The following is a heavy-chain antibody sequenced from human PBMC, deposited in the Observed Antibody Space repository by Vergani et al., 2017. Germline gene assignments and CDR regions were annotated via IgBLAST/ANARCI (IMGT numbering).Heavy chain of an antibody. J-gene: IGHJ6*02. Sequence: QLQLQESGPGLVKPSETLSLTCTVSGGSISSSSYYWGWIRQPPGKGLEWIGSIYYSGSTYYNPSLKSRVTISVDTSKNQFSLKLSSVTAADTAVYDCAREISVAGRGVYGMDVWGQGTTVTVSS. D-gene: IGHD6-19*01. V-gene: IGHV4-39*07. CDR3: AREISVAGRGVYGMDV. CDR2: IYYSGST. CDR1: GGSISSSSYY.